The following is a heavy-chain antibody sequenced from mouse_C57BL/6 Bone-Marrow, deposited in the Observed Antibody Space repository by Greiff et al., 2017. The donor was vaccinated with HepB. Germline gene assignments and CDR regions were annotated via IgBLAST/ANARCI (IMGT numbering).Heavy chain of an antibody. CDR2: ISSGGSYT. J-gene: IGHJ3*01. Sequence: EVQGVESGGDLVKPGGSLKLSCAASGFTFSSYGMSWVRQTPDKRLEWVATISSGGSYTYYPDSVKGRFTISRDNAKNTLYLQMSSLKSEDTAMCYCARQGLRAFACWGQGTLVTVSA. CDR3: ARQGLRAFAC. D-gene: IGHD2-4*01. CDR1: GFTFSSYG. V-gene: IGHV5-6*01.